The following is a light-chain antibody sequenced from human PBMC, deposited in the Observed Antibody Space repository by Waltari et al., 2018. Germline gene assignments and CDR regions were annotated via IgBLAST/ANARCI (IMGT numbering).Light chain of an antibody. CDR1: RSDVGAYDY. V-gene: IGLV2-14*03. Sequence: QSVLTQPASVSGSPGQSITISCTGTRSDVGAYDYSLWYQQQPGKAPKLIIYDVKNRPSGVSNRFSGSKSGDTASLTISGLQAEDEADYYCSSYAVTTTLLFGGGTKLTVL. CDR3: SSYAVTTTLL. CDR2: DVK. J-gene: IGLJ2*01.